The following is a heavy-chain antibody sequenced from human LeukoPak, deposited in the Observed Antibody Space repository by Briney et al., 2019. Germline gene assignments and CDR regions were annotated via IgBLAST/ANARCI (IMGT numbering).Heavy chain of an antibody. CDR2: IYWDDDK. V-gene: IGHV2-5*02. Sequence: ESGPTLVKPTQTLTLTCTFSGFSLSTSGVGVGWICQPPGKALEWLALIYWDDDKRYSPSLKSRLTITKDTSKNQVVLTMTNMDPMDTATYYCAHRRRGYDFWSGYGIFDYRGQGTLVTVSS. J-gene: IGHJ4*02. D-gene: IGHD3-3*01. CDR3: AHRRRGYDFWSGYGIFDY. CDR1: GFSLSTSGVG.